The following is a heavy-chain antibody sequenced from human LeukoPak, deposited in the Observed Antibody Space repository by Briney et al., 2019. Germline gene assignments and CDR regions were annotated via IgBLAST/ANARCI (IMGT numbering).Heavy chain of an antibody. CDR2: IRQDGSLK. J-gene: IGHJ6*02. CDR1: GFIFDDFW. CDR3: ARGGGLDV. V-gene: IGHV3-7*03. Sequence: GGSLRLSCAASGFIFDDFWMSWVRQAPGKGLEWVAIIRQDGSLKDYPDSVGGRFSISRDNVKNSVYLQLNSLRTEDTAVYFCARGGGLDVWGQGATVTVSS. D-gene: IGHD3-16*01.